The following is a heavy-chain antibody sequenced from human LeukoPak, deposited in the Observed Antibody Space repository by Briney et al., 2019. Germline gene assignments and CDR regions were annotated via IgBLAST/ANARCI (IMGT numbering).Heavy chain of an antibody. CDR3: ARDSCFWLY. Sequence: SETLSLTCTVSGDSITSGSYYWGWIRQTPGKGLEWIGNIYSDGDTTFNPSLKSRIAMSVDTSKNQFSLKLNSVTAADTAVYFCARDSCFWLYWGQGTLVSVSS. CDR2: IYSDGDT. CDR1: GDSITSGSYY. J-gene: IGHJ4*02. V-gene: IGHV4-39*07. D-gene: IGHD3-3*01.